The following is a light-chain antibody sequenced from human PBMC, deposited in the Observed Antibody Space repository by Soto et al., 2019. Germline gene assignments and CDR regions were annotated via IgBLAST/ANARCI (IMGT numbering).Light chain of an antibody. J-gene: IGLJ1*01. CDR1: SSDVGGYKY. V-gene: IGLV2-14*03. Sequence: QSVLAQPASVSGTPAPSVTISCTGTSSDVGGYKYVSWYQHHPGKAPKLMIYDVSNRPSGVSNRFSGSKSGNTASLTISGLQAEDEADYYCSSYTSSSPYVFGTGTKVTVL. CDR3: SSYTSSSPYV. CDR2: DVS.